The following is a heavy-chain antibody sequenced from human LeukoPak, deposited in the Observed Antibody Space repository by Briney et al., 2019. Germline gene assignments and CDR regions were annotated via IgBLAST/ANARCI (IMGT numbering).Heavy chain of an antibody. CDR3: ARDTITMVRGALGDYYYGMDV. CDR1: GFTFSVYS. Sequence: GGSLRLSCAASGFTFSVYSMNWVRQAPGKGLEWVSSISSSSGYMNYADSVKGRFTISRDNAKNSLYLQMNSLRAEDTAVYYCARDTITMVRGALGDYYYGMDVWGQGTTVTVSS. CDR2: ISSSSGYM. D-gene: IGHD3-10*01. V-gene: IGHV3-21*01. J-gene: IGHJ6*02.